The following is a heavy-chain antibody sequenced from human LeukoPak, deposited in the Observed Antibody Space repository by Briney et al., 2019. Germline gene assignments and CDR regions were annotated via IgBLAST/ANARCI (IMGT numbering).Heavy chain of an antibody. CDR3: ARRLNRAHGTSSNLFGP. D-gene: IGHD6-6*01. J-gene: IGHJ5*02. CDR2: IYWNDDK. Sequence: EAGPTLVEPTQTLTLTCTFSGFSLSSTGVGVGWIRQPPGKALEWPALIYWNDDKSYSPSLKSRLTITKHTSKNQVVLTMTNMDPVDTATYYCARRLNRAHGTSSNLFGPWGQGTLVTVSS. V-gene: IGHV2-5*01. CDR1: GFSLSSTGVG.